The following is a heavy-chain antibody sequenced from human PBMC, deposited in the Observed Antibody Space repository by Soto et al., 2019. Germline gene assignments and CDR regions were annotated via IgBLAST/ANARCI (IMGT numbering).Heavy chain of an antibody. CDR3: ARHYGDGYDYVDY. Sequence: SETLSLTCTVSGWSIKTYYWSWIRQPPGKGLEWIGYIYYRANPNYNPSLKSRVTISQDTSKNQFSLKLSSVTAADTAVYYCARHYGDGYDYVDYWGQGTLVTVSS. J-gene: IGHJ4*02. V-gene: IGHV4-59*08. D-gene: IGHD5-12*01. CDR2: IYYRANP. CDR1: GWSIKTYY.